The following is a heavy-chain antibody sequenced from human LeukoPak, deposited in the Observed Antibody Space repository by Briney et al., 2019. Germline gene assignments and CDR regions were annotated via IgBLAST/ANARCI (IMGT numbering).Heavy chain of an antibody. J-gene: IGHJ4*02. V-gene: IGHV4-39*02. D-gene: IGHD6-13*01. CDR1: NGSISSSSYY. CDR2: IYYSGST. CDR3: ARDRLRGRFSIAAAGTPDY. Sequence: SETLSLTCTVSNGSISSSSYYWGWIRQPPGKGLEWIGSIYYSGSTYYNPSLKSRVTISVDTSKNQFSLKMSSVTAADTAVYYCARDRLRGRFSIAAAGTPDYWGQGTLVTVSS.